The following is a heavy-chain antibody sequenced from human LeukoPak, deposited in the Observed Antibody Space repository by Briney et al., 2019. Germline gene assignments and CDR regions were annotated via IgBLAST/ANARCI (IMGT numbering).Heavy chain of an antibody. CDR2: IYSGGST. Sequence: GGSLRLSCAASGFTVSSNYMSWVRQAPGKGLEWVSVIYSGGSTYYADSVKGRFTISRDNSKNTLYLQMSSLRAEDTAVYYCARTTHYYDSSGYSDGAFDIWGQGTMVTVSS. CDR3: ARTTHYYDSSGYSDGAFDI. CDR1: GFTVSSNY. D-gene: IGHD3-22*01. J-gene: IGHJ3*02. V-gene: IGHV3-66*01.